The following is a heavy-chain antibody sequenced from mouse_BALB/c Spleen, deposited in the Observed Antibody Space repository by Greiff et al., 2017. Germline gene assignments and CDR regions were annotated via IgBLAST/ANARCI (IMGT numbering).Heavy chain of an antibody. CDR1: GYSFTSYW. CDR3: ASGGIYGNYGPFDY. D-gene: IGHD2-1*01. CDR2: IYPGNSDT. J-gene: IGHJ2*01. Sequence: EVKLEESGTVLARPGASVKMSCKASGYSFTSYWMHWVKQRPGQGLEWIGAIYPGNSDTSYNQKFKGKAKLTAVTSASTAYMELSSLTNEDSAVYYCASGGIYGNYGPFDYWGQGTTLTVSS. V-gene: IGHV1-5*01.